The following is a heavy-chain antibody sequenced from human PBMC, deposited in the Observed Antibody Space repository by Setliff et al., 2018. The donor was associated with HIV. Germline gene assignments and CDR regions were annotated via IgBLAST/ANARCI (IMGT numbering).Heavy chain of an antibody. CDR3: ARATTYYYDSSGYYYPEYFQH. J-gene: IGHJ1*01. CDR2: INPNSGGT. D-gene: IGHD3-22*01. Sequence: ASVKVSCKASGYTFTGYYMHWVRQAPGQGLEWMGRINPNSGGTNYAQKFQGRVTMTRDTSISTAYMELSRLRFDDTAVYYRARATTYYYDSSGYYYPEYFQHWGQGTLVTVSS. V-gene: IGHV1-2*06. CDR1: GYTFTGYY.